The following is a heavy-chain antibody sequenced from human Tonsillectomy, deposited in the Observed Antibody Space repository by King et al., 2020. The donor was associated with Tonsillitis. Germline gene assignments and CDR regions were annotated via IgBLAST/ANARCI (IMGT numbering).Heavy chain of an antibody. V-gene: IGHV3-7*03. Sequence: VQLVESGGGLFQPGGSLRLSCSAFGVTLNNYWMTGGARAPGKGREWVANIREDGNLKYYMVSGEGRLTISRENARNSVYLQMNSLGAGDTAVYYCARDTNYFDGNLYYDVFDLWGQGTMVTVSS. D-gene: IGHD3-22*01. CDR2: IREDGNLK. J-gene: IGHJ3*01. CDR3: ARDTNYFDGNLYYDVFDL. CDR1: GVTLNNYW.